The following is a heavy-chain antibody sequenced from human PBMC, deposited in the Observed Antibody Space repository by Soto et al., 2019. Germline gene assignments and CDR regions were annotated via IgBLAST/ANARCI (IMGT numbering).Heavy chain of an antibody. Sequence: SETLSLTCTVSGGSISSSSYYWGWIRQPPGKGLEWIGSIYYSGGTYYNPSLKSRVTISVDTSKNQFSLKLSSVTAADTAVYYCARERYYDSSGYYFDYWGQGTLVTAPQ. D-gene: IGHD3-22*01. V-gene: IGHV4-39*02. CDR3: ARERYYDSSGYYFDY. J-gene: IGHJ4*02. CDR2: IYYSGGT. CDR1: GGSISSSSYY.